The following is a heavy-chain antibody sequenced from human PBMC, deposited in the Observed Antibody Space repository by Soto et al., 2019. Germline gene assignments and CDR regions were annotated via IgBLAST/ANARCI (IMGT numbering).Heavy chain of an antibody. J-gene: IGHJ4*02. V-gene: IGHV3-21*01. CDR2: ISSSSSYI. CDR3: ASVAAAGTSDY. D-gene: IGHD6-13*01. CDR1: GFTFSSYS. Sequence: GSLRRSCAASGFTFSSYSMNWVRQAPGKGLEWVSSISSSSSYIYYADSVKGRFTISRDNAKNSLYLQMNSLRAEDTAVYYCASVAAAGTSDYWGQGTLVTVSS.